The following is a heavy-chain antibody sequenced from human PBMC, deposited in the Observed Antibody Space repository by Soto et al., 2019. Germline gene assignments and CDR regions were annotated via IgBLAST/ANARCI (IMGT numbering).Heavy chain of an antibody. J-gene: IGHJ4*02. D-gene: IGHD3-3*01. CDR2: ISAYNGNT. CDR1: GYTFTSYG. Sequence: GASVKVSFKASGYTFTSYGISWVRQAPGQGLEWMGWISAYNGNTNYAQKLQGRVTMTTDTSTSTAYMELRSLRSDDTAVYYCARRFLEWTPYYFDYWGQGTLVTVSS. V-gene: IGHV1-18*01. CDR3: ARRFLEWTPYYFDY.